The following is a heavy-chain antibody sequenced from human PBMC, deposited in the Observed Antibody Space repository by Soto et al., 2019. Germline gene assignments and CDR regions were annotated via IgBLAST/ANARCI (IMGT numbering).Heavy chain of an antibody. D-gene: IGHD3-22*01. CDR1: GGSFSGYY. CDR2: INHSGST. J-gene: IGHJ5*02. Sequence: QVQLQQWGAGLLKPSETLSLTCAVYGGSFSGYYWSWIRQPPGKGLEWIGEINHSGSTNYNPSLKSRVTISVDTSKNQFSLKLSSVTAADTAVYHCARGRGSSGYYYSNWFDPWGQGTLVTVSS. CDR3: ARGRGSSGYYYSNWFDP. V-gene: IGHV4-34*01.